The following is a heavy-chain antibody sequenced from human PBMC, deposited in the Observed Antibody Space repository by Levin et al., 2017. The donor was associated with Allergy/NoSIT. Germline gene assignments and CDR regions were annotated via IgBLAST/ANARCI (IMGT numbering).Heavy chain of an antibody. CDR3: AKEAVKDIVVVPAAMPTYYFDY. D-gene: IGHD2-2*01. Sequence: GESLKISCAASGFTFSSYCMHWVRQAPGKGLEWVAVISYDGSNKYYADSVKGRFTISRDNSKNTLYLQMNSLRAEDTAVYYCAKEAVKDIVVVPAAMPTYYFDYWGQGTLVTVSS. V-gene: IGHV3-30*18. CDR2: ISYDGSNK. J-gene: IGHJ4*02. CDR1: GFTFSSYC.